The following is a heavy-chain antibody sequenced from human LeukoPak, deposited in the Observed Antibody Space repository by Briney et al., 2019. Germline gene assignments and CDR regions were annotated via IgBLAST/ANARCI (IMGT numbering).Heavy chain of an antibody. V-gene: IGHV3-23*01. J-gene: IGHJ3*02. CDR1: GFTFSSYA. CDR3: AKAAGSSSWLDAFDI. Sequence: GGSLGLSCAASGFTFSSYAMSWVRQAPGKGLEWVSAISGSGGSTYYADSVKGRFTISRDNSKNTLYLQMNSLRAEDTAVYCCAKAAGSSSWLDAFDIWGQGTMVTVSS. CDR2: ISGSGGST. D-gene: IGHD6-13*01.